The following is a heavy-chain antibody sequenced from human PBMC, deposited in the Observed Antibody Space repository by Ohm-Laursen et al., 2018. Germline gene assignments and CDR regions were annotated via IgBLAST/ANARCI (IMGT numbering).Heavy chain of an antibody. D-gene: IGHD2-2*01. CDR1: GFTFADYA. CDR2: ISWNSGSI. Sequence: SLRLSCAASGFTFADYAMHWVRQAPGKGLEWVSGISWNSGSIAYADSVKGRFTISRDNAKNSLYLQMNSLRAEDTALYYCAKDMAVGVPAAKGYQYGMDVWGQGTTVTVSS. CDR3: AKDMAVGVPAAKGYQYGMDV. J-gene: IGHJ6*02. V-gene: IGHV3-9*01.